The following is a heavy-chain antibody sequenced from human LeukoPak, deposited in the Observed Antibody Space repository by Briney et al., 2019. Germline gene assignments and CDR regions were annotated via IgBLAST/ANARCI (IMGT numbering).Heavy chain of an antibody. CDR2: ISAYNGNT. CDR3: ARNSRYDFWSGYSDY. Sequence: GASVKVSCKASGYTFTSYDISWVRQAPGQGLEWMGWISAYNGNTNYAQKLQGRVTMTTDTSTSTAYMELRSLRSDDTAVYYCARNSRYDFWSGYSDYWGQGTLVTVSS. J-gene: IGHJ4*02. V-gene: IGHV1-18*01. CDR1: GYTFTSYD. D-gene: IGHD3-3*01.